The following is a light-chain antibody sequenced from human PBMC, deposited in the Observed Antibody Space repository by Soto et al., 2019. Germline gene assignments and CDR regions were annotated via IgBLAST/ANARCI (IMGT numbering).Light chain of an antibody. Sequence: QSALTQPASVSGSPGQSITISCTGTSSDVGGYNFVSWYQQHPGKAPKLMIYEVTSRPSGVSNRFSGSKSGNTASLTISGLQAEDEADYYCNSYTASSTLVFGTGTQLTVL. CDR1: SSDVGGYNF. CDR2: EVT. J-gene: IGLJ1*01. V-gene: IGLV2-14*03. CDR3: NSYTASSTLV.